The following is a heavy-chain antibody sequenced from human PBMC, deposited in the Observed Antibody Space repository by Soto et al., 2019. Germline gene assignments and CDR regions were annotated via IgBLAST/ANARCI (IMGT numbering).Heavy chain of an antibody. D-gene: IGHD2-15*01. CDR2: IYTSGST. V-gene: IGHV4-4*07. CDR1: GGSISSYY. Sequence: PSETLSLTCTVSGGSISSYYWSWIRQPAGKGLEWIGRIYTSGSTNYNPSLKSRVTMSVDTSKNQFSLKLSSVTAADTAVYYCARVRGPTYCSGGSCYYYYYGMDVWGQGTTVTVSS. CDR3: ARVRGPTYCSGGSCYYYYYGMDV. J-gene: IGHJ6*02.